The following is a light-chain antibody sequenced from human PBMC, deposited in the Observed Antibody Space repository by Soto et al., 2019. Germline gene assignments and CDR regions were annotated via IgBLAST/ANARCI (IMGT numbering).Light chain of an antibody. CDR2: DDS. Sequence: SYELTQPPSVSVAPGQTAWFTCGGDIIGSESVHWYQQKPGQAPIVVVYDDSDRPSGIPERFSGSSSGNTATLTISGVEAGDEADYYCQVWNSSSDHYVFGTGTKVTVL. V-gene: IGLV3-21*02. CDR1: IIGSES. J-gene: IGLJ1*01. CDR3: QVWNSSSDHYV.